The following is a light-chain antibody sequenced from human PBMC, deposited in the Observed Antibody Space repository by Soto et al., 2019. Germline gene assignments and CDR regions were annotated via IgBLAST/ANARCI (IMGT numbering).Light chain of an antibody. CDR2: GAS. J-gene: IGKJ1*01. Sequence: EIVLTQSPGTLSLSPGEVATLSFRASQSVSSNFLAWYQQKPGQAPRLLIYGASTRAAGIPARFSASGSGTDFTLTISDVQPEDFALYYCHQRQSWPRTFGQGTKVDIK. CDR3: HQRQSWPRT. V-gene: IGKV3-11*01. CDR1: QSVSSNF.